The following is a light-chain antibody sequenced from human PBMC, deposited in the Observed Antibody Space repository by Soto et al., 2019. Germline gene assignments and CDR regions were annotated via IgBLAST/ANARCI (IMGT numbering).Light chain of an antibody. CDR2: GAS. V-gene: IGKV3-20*01. J-gene: IGKJ1*01. CDR1: QTVGSDY. CDR3: QQYRTSAQT. Sequence: EIVLTQSPGTLSLSPEESATLSCRASQTVGSDYLAWYQQRPGQAPRLLIYGASSRATGIPDRFSGSGAGTDFTLTISRLEPEDFALYYCQQYRTSAQTFGQGTKVEIK.